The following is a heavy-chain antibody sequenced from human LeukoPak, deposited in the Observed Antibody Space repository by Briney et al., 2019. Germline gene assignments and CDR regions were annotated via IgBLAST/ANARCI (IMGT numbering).Heavy chain of an antibody. CDR1: GFTFSGYS. CDR3: ARDRLLSDY. Sequence: KTGGSLRLSCAASGFTFSGYSMNWVRQAPGKGLEWVSSISSGRSYIYYADSVKGRFTISRDNAKNSLYLQMNRLRAEDTAVYYCARDRLLSDYWGQGTLVTVSS. CDR2: ISSGRSYI. D-gene: IGHD3-3*01. V-gene: IGHV3-21*01. J-gene: IGHJ4*02.